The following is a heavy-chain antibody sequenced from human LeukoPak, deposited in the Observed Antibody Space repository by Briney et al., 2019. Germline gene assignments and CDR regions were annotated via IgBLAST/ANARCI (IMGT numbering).Heavy chain of an antibody. D-gene: IGHD6-19*01. V-gene: IGHV3-30*02. CDR3: AKDLRYSSGRGGFDY. J-gene: IGHJ4*02. CDR1: GFTFSSYG. CDR2: IRYDGSNK. Sequence: GGSLRLSCAASGFTFSSYGMHWVRQAPGKGLEWVAFIRYDGSNKYYADSVKGRFTISRDNSKNTLYLQMNSLRAEDAAVYYCAKDLRYSSGRGGFDYWGQGTLVTVSS.